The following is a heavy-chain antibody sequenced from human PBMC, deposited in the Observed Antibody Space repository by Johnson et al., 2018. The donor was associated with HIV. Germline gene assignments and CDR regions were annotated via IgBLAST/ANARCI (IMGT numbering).Heavy chain of an antibody. CDR3: AKVHIPARWSAAFDI. V-gene: IGHV3-30*18. CDR1: GFTFGSYG. D-gene: IGHD6-6*01. Sequence: QVQVVESGGGVVQPGRSLRLSCAASGFTFGSYGIHWVRQAPGKGLEWVAVISYDGSNKYYADSVKGRFTIFRDNSKNTLYLQMSSLKTEDTAVYYCAKVHIPARWSAAFDIWGRGTLVTVSS. J-gene: IGHJ3*02. CDR2: ISYDGSNK.